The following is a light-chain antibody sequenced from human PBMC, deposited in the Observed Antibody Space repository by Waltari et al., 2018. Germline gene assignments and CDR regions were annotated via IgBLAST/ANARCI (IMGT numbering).Light chain of an antibody. CDR1: QGINNY. J-gene: IGKJ1*01. V-gene: IGKV1-9*01. CDR2: AAS. Sequence: IQLTQSPSSLSASVGDRVTITCRASQGINNYLAWYQQKPGKAPKLLIYAASTLESGVPSRFSGSGSGTDFTLTSSSLQPEDFASYYCQQLNSYQWTFGQGTKVEVK. CDR3: QQLNSYQWT.